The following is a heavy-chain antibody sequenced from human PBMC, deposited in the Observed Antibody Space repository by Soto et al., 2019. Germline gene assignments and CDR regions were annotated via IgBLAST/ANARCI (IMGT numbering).Heavy chain of an antibody. CDR2: IIPILDVA. J-gene: IGHJ5*02. Sequence: QVQLVQSGAEVKRPGSSVKVSCQTSGGTFRTYTINWVRQAPGQGLEWMGRIIPILDVANYAQKFQGRVTITADKSTSTTHVELRSLRSEDTAVYYCARSIQEAIGVAGPKDIWFDPWGQGTLVTVSS. CDR3: ARSIQEAIGVAGPKDIWFDP. D-gene: IGHD6-19*01. CDR1: GGTFRTYT. V-gene: IGHV1-69*02.